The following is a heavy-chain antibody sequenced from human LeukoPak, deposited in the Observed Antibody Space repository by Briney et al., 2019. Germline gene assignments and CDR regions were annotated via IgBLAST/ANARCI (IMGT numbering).Heavy chain of an antibody. V-gene: IGHV3-48*01. CDR1: GFTFSSYA. J-gene: IGHJ6*03. CDR3: ARDRGGIGYYMDV. CDR2: ISSSSNTI. Sequence: GGSLRLSCAASGFTFSSYAMNWVRQAPGKGLEWISYISSSSNTILYADSVKGRFTISRDNAKNSLYLQMNSLRAEDTALYYCARDRGGIGYYMDVWGKGTTVTVSS. D-gene: IGHD3-16*02.